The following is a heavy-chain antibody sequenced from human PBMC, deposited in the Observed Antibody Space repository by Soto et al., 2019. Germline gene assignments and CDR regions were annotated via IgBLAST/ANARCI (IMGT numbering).Heavy chain of an antibody. J-gene: IGHJ5*02. Sequence: QTLSLTCSISGDRFSSNSAALNWIRQSPSRGLEWLGRTYYRAQWYNDYSVSVKSRITIKPDTTKNQFSLQLNSVTPEDTAVYYCARGRGPLAARPSYNWFDPWGQGTLVTV. D-gene: IGHD6-6*01. V-gene: IGHV6-1*01. CDR3: ARGRGPLAARPSYNWFDP. CDR2: TYYRAQWYN. CDR1: GDRFSSNSAA.